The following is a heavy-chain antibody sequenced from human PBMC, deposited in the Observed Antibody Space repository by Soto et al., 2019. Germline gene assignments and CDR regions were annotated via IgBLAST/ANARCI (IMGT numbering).Heavy chain of an antibody. V-gene: IGHV4-39*01. CDR3: ASQGNSGSYTNFDY. D-gene: IGHD3-10*01. CDR1: GGSISSSNYY. Sequence: QLQLQESGPGLVKPSETLSLTCTVSGGSISSSNYYWGWIRQPPGKGLEWIGSIYYSGSTYYNPSHKTRVSISVDTSKNHFSLKLSSVTAADTAVYYCASQGNSGSYTNFDYWGQGTLVTVSS. CDR2: IYYSGST. J-gene: IGHJ4*02.